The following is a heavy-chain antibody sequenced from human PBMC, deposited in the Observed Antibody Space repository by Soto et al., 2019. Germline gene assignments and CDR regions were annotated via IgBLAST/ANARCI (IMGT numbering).Heavy chain of an antibody. J-gene: IGHJ2*01. CDR3: AHSRPYYYDSGGYDGWYFDL. Sequence: QITLKESGPTLVKPTQTLTLTCTFSGFSLSTSGVGVGWIRQPPGKALEWLALIYCDDDKRYSPSLKSRLTITKATSKMQVVLTMATMDPVDSATYYCAHSRPYYYDSGGYDGWYFDLWGRGTLVIVST. CDR1: GFSLSTSGVG. CDR2: IYCDDDK. V-gene: IGHV2-5*02. D-gene: IGHD3-22*01.